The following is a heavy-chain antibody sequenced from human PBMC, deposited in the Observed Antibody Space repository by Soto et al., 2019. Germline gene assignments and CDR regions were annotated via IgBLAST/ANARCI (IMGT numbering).Heavy chain of an antibody. V-gene: IGHV4-39*01. CDR2: IYYSGST. D-gene: IGHD1-26*01. CDR3: ARGAKVLRSSDWFDP. J-gene: IGHJ5*02. CDR1: GGSISSSSYY. Sequence: PAETLSLTCTVSGGSISSSSYYWGWIRQPPGKGLEWIGSIYYSGSTYYNPSLKSRVTISVDTSKNQFSLKLSSVNAADTAVYYCARGAKVLRSSDWFDPWGQGTLVTVSS.